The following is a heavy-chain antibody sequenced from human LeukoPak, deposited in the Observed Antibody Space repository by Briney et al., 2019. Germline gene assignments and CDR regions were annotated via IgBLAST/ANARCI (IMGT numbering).Heavy chain of an antibody. V-gene: IGHV3-49*04. CDR3: TRDSEIVTHY. CDR2: IRSKAYGGTT. CDR1: GFTFGDYA. Sequence: AGGSLRLSCTASGFTFGDYAMSWVRQAPGKGLEGVGFIRSKAYGGTTEYVASVKGRFTISRDDSKSIAYLQMNSLKTEDTAVYYCTRDSEIVTHYWGQGTLVTVSS. J-gene: IGHJ4*02. D-gene: IGHD5-12*01.